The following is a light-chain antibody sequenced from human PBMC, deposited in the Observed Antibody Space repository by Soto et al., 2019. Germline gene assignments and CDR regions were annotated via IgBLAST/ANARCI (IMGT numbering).Light chain of an antibody. J-gene: IGKJ5*01. CDR1: QSVSSN. V-gene: IGKV3-15*01. CDR3: QQYNNWPIT. Sequence: EIVMTQSPATLSLSPGERATLSCGASQSVSSNLAWYQQTPGQAPRLLIYGASTRATGIPARFSGSVSGTEFTLTISSLQSEDFAVYYCQQYNNWPITFGQGTRLEIK. CDR2: GAS.